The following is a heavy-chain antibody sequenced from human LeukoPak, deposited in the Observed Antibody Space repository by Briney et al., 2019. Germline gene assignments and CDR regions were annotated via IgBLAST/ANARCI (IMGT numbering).Heavy chain of an antibody. J-gene: IGHJ4*02. CDR2: IKPDTGAT. V-gene: IGHV1-2*02. CDR3: ARDHDFGPDY. CDR1: GYTFTGHY. Sequence: ASVKVSCKASGYTFTGHYFHWLRQAPGQGHEWMGWIKPDTGATNFAQKFHGRLTMTTDTSISTGYMELRSLTSDDTAMYYCARDHDFGPDYWGQGTLVTVS. D-gene: IGHD4/OR15-4a*01.